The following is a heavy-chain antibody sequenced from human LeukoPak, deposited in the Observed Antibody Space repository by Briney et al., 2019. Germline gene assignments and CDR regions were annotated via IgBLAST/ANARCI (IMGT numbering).Heavy chain of an antibody. CDR2: ISGSGGST. V-gene: IGHV3-23*01. CDR3: AKGEAEAGTLTHGY. CDR1: GFTFTSCA. D-gene: IGHD6-13*01. Sequence: GGSLRLSCAASGFTFTSCAMSWVRQAPAKGLEWVSAISGSGGSTYYADSVKGRFTISRDNSQNTLYLQMNSLRAEDTAEYYCAKGEAEAGTLTHGYWGQGTLVTVSS. J-gene: IGHJ4*02.